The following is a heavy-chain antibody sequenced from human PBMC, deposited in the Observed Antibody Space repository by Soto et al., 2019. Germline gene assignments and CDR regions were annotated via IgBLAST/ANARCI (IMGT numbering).Heavy chain of an antibody. CDR3: VRRCSGDSCFYDF. V-gene: IGHV3-64D*08. CDR1: GFTFINYA. CDR2: INPNGDST. J-gene: IGHJ4*02. Sequence: GGSLRLSCSASGFTFINYALDWVRQGPGKGLEYVSGINPNGDSTYYADSVKGRFTISRDNSKNTLYLQMSSLRVEDTAVYYCVRRCSGDSCFYDFWGQGTLVTVSS. D-gene: IGHD2-21*01.